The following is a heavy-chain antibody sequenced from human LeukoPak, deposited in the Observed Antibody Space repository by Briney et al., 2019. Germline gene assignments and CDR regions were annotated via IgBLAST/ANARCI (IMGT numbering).Heavy chain of an antibody. J-gene: IGHJ4*02. CDR3: ASSAAAGTRAFDY. D-gene: IGHD6-13*01. CDR1: GYSFTSYW. Sequence: GESLQISCKGSGYSFTSYWIGWVRQMPGKGLEGMGIIYPGDSDTRYSPSFQGQVTISADKSISTAYLQWSSLKASDTAMYYCASSAAAGTRAFDYWGQGTLVTVSS. CDR2: IYPGDSDT. V-gene: IGHV5-51*01.